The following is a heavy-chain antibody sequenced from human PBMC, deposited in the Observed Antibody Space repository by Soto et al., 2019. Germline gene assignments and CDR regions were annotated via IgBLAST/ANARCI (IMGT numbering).Heavy chain of an antibody. Sequence: PGGSLRLSCAASGFTFSYYSMNWVRLAPGKGLEWVSSISRSSTYIYYADSVKGRFTISRDDAKNSLYLQMNSLRAEDTAVYYCARDGGIPATTYYYYDMDVWGQGTTVTVSS. J-gene: IGHJ6*02. CDR2: ISRSSTYI. V-gene: IGHV3-21*01. CDR3: ARDGGIPATTYYYYDMDV. D-gene: IGHD1-26*01. CDR1: GFTFSYYS.